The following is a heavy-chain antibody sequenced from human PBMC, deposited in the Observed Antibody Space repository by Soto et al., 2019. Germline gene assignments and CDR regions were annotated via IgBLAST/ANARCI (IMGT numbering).Heavy chain of an antibody. J-gene: IGHJ4*02. Sequence: QVHLVQSGAEVKKPGASVKVSCRPFGYTFTAYYIHWVRQAPGQGLEWMGWVDPNSGDSRKVQSFQGRSPRTGDTSTRPVSRGLSWLRSDAPAFYSFAGDNYGPLDSGGRETLVTV. D-gene: IGHD3-10*01. V-gene: IGHV1-2*02. CDR1: GYTFTAYY. CDR3: AGDNYGPLDS. CDR2: VDPNSGDS.